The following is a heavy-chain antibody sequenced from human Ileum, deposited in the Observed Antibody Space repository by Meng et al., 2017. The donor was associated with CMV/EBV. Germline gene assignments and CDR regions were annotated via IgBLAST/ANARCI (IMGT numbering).Heavy chain of an antibody. D-gene: IGHD3-3*01. Sequence: GGSLRLSCAASGFTVSSNYMSWVRQAPGKGLEWVPVIYSGGSTYYADSVKGRFTISRDNSKNTLYLQINSLRAEDTAVYYCARVRYDFLSWFDPWGQGTLVTVSS. J-gene: IGHJ5*02. CDR2: IYSGGST. CDR3: ARVRYDFLSWFDP. CDR1: GFTVSSNY. V-gene: IGHV3-66*02.